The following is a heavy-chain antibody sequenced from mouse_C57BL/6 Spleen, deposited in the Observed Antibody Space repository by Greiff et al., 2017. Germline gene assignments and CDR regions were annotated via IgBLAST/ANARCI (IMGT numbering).Heavy chain of an antibody. J-gene: IGHJ3*01. CDR1: GYSFTSYY. CDR2: IYPGSGNT. CDR3: ARDYGSSGFAY. V-gene: IGHV1-66*01. Sequence: QVQLQQSGPELVKPGASVKISCKASGYSFTSYYIHWVKQRPGQGLEWIGWIYPGSGNTKYNEKFKGKATLTADTSSSTAYMQLSSLTSEDSAVYYCARDYGSSGFAYWGQGTLVTVSA. D-gene: IGHD1-1*01.